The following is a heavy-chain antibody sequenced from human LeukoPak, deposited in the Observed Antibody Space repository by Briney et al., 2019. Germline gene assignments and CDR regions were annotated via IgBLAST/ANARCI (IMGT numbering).Heavy chain of an antibody. D-gene: IGHD3-16*01. CDR1: GFTFSSYW. CDR2: IKQDGSEK. CDR3: AKAGGPAPGYYYMDV. J-gene: IGHJ6*03. Sequence: GGSLRLSCTASGFTFSSYWMSWVRQAPGKGLEWVANIKQDGSEKYYVDSVKGRFTISRDNAKNSLYLQMNSLRAEDTAVYYGAKAGGPAPGYYYMDVWVKGPRSPSP. V-gene: IGHV3-7*01.